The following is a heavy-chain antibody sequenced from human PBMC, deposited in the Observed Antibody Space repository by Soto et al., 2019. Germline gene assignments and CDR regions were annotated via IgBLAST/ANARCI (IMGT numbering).Heavy chain of an antibody. CDR3: ARDRVTIVRGVIIPWYFDL. Sequence: GGSLRLSCAASGFTFSNYWMTWVRQAPGKGLEWVSTISGSGGSTYYADSVKGRFAISRDNSMNTLYLQMNSLRAEDTAVYYCARDRVTIVRGVIIPWYFDLWGRGTLVTVSS. D-gene: IGHD3-10*01. J-gene: IGHJ2*01. CDR1: GFTFSNYW. V-gene: IGHV3-23*01. CDR2: ISGSGGST.